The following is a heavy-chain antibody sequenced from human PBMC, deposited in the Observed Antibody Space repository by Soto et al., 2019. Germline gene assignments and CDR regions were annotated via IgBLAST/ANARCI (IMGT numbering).Heavy chain of an antibody. Sequence: KPSETLSLTCAVFGGSFSGYYWGWIRQPPGKGLEWIGEINRDGVTNYNPSLKSRLTISVDTSKNQFSLKLNSVTAADTAVYYCARTATQCSRTSCYTVSLDFWGQGTLVTVSS. D-gene: IGHD2-2*02. CDR2: INRDGVT. CDR3: ARTATQCSRTSCYTVSLDF. CDR1: GGSFSGYY. J-gene: IGHJ4*02. V-gene: IGHV4-34*01.